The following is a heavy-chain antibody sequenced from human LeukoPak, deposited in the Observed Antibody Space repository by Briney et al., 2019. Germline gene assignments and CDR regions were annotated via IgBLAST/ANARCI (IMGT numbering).Heavy chain of an antibody. D-gene: IGHD4-23*01. V-gene: IGHV4-34*01. J-gene: IGHJ3*02. CDR1: GGSFSSYY. CDR3: ATLTGGDDAFDI. Sequence: PSETLSLACAVYGGSFSSYYWSWIRQSPGKGLEWIGKINHSGSTNYNPSLKSRVTISVDTSKNQFSLKLTSVIAADTAVYYCATLTGGDDAFDIWGQGTMVTVSS. CDR2: INHSGST.